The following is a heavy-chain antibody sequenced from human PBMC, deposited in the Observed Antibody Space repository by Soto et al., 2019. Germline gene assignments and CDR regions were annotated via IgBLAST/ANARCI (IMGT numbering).Heavy chain of an antibody. CDR3: VRVRSCRGGSCDTRCYHYYYCKAL. J-gene: IGHJ6*02. V-gene: IGHV1-69*01. D-gene: IGHD2-15*01. CDR2: IIPIFGTA. Sequence: QVQLVQSGAEVKKPGSSVKISCKASGGTFSSYAISWVRQAPGQGLEWMGGIIPIFGTANYAQKFQGRVTILADEATSTACVVLSSLRADGTGVYYCVRVRSCRGGSCDTRCYHYYYCKALWVRG. CDR1: GGTFSSYA.